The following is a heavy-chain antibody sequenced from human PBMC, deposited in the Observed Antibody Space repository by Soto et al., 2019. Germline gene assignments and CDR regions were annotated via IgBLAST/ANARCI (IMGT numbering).Heavy chain of an antibody. CDR1: GFTFISSF. V-gene: IGHV3-7*03. CDR3: ARYFRGSGRYFFDY. CDR2: INQDGSGT. Sequence: EVQLVEFGGDLVQPGGSLRLSCVASGFTFISSFMGWVRQAPGKGLEWVANINQDGSGTYYVDFVKGRFIISRDNAKNSLFLQMNSLRAEDTAVYYCARYFRGSGRYFFDYWGQGTLVTVSS. D-gene: IGHD6-19*01. J-gene: IGHJ4*02.